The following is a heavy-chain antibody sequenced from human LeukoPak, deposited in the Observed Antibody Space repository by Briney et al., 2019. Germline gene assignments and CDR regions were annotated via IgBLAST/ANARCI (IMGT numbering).Heavy chain of an antibody. V-gene: IGHV4-59*08. CDR2: IYYSGST. CDR3: ARHVWSYYGSGTIGVFDY. Sequence: SETLSLTCTVSGGSISSYYWSWIRQPPGKGLEWIGYIYYSGSTNYNPSLKSRVTISVDTSKNQFSLKLSSVTAAATAVYYCARHVWSYYGSGTIGVFDYWGQGTLVTVSS. CDR1: GGSISSYY. J-gene: IGHJ4*02. D-gene: IGHD3-10*01.